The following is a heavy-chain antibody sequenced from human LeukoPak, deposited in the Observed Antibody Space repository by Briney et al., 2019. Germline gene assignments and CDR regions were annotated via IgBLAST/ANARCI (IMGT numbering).Heavy chain of an antibody. D-gene: IGHD5-24*01. Sequence: GASVTVSCRASGYTFTSYGISWVRQAPGRGLEWMGWISTDNGNTNYAQNLQGRVSMTRDTFTSTVYMELRSLRSDDTAVYYCARAQSRTHWDGFDIWGQGTMVTLPS. CDR3: ARAQSRTHWDGFDI. CDR1: GYTFTSYG. CDR2: ISTDNGNT. V-gene: IGHV1-18*01. J-gene: IGHJ3*02.